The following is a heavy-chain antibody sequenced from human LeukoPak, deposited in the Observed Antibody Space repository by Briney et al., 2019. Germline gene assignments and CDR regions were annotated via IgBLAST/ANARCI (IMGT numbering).Heavy chain of an antibody. J-gene: IGHJ4*02. Sequence: GGSLRPSCAASGLTFSSHWMHWVRQAPGKGLEWVAVTSSDLNVKLYADSVKGRFTISRDNSRSTLYLQMNSLRPEDTAIYYCAREDYYGSGSPPSLYFDYWGQGTLVTVSS. CDR2: TSSDLNVK. V-gene: IGHV3-30*03. D-gene: IGHD3-10*01. CDR1: GLTFSSHW. CDR3: AREDYYGSGSPPSLYFDY.